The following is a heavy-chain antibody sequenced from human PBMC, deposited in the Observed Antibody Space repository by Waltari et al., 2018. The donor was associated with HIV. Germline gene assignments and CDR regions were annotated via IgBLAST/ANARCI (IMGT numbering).Heavy chain of an antibody. V-gene: IGHV3-53*01. CDR1: GFTGSRHS. J-gene: IGHJ3*02. D-gene: IGHD6-19*01. CDR3: ARENVAVAGTGAFDI. CDR2: IYSGDAT. Sequence: EVQLVESGGGLIQPGGSLRLSCAASGFTGSRHSMTWVRQAPGRGLEWLSVIYSGDATYYADSVKGRFTISRDKSKNMVFLQMNSLRAEDTAIYYCARENVAVAGTGAFDIWGQGTLVTVS.